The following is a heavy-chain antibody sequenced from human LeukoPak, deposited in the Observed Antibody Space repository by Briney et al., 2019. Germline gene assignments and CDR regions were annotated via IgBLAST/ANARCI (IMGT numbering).Heavy chain of an antibody. CDR3: ARGRQWRGAFDI. Sequence: GGSLRLSCAASGFTFSSYAMHWVRQAPGKGLEWVAAISYDGSNKYYADSVKGRFTISRDNSKNTLYLQMNSLRAEDTAVYYCARGRQWRGAFDIWGQGTMVTVSS. CDR2: ISYDGSNK. V-gene: IGHV3-30*04. J-gene: IGHJ3*02. CDR1: GFTFSSYA. D-gene: IGHD6-19*01.